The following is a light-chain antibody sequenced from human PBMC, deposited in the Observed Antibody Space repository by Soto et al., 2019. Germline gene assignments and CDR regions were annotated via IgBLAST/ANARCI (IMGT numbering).Light chain of an antibody. J-gene: IGKJ4*01. V-gene: IGKV3-11*01. CDR2: DSS. CDR1: QSVGTY. CDR3: QQRSDWPST. Sequence: EIMLTQSPATLSLSPGERATLSCRASQSVGTYFAWYQQKPGQAPRLLIYDSSNRATGIPARFSGSGSGTDFTLTISSLEPEDFAVYYCQQRSDWPSTFGGGTKVEIK.